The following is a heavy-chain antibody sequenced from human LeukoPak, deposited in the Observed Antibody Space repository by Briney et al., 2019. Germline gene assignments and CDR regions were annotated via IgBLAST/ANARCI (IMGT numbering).Heavy chain of an antibody. CDR3: AIDAVGVLAATRADAFDI. Sequence: ASVKVSCKASGYTFTAYYMHWVRQAPGQGLEWMAWIKPNRGGTNYAQKLQGRVTMTTDTSISSPYLELSRLRSDDTAVYYCAIDAVGVLAATRADAFDIWGQETRDSVS. V-gene: IGHV1-2*02. CDR2: IKPNRGGT. J-gene: IGHJ3*02. D-gene: IGHD2-15*01. CDR1: GYTFTAYY.